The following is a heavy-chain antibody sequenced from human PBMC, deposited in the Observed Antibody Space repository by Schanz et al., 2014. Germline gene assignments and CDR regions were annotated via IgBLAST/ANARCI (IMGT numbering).Heavy chain of an antibody. J-gene: IGHJ4*01. D-gene: IGHD6-13*01. CDR3: AREQIMAAAGLVDY. CDR1: GFTFSSYW. CDR2: IKQHGNEK. Sequence: VQLAESGGGLVQPGGSLRLSCAASGFTFSSYWMSWVRQAPGKGLEWVANIKQHGNEKYYVDSVKGRFTISRDNAKNSLYLQMNSLRAEDTAVYYCAREQIMAAAGLVDYWGHGTLVTVSS. V-gene: IGHV3-7*05.